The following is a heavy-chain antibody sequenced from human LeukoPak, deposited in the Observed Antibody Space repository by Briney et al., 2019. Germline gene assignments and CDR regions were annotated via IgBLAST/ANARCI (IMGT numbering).Heavy chain of an antibody. D-gene: IGHD1-26*01. V-gene: IGHV1-46*01. Sequence: ASVKVSCKASGYTFTSYYLHWVRQAPGQGLEWMGIINPSGGSTSCAQKFQGRVTMTRDTSTSTVYMELSSLRSEDTAVYYCARDPVGATLYYYYGMDVWGQGTTVTVSS. CDR2: INPSGGST. CDR3: ARDPVGATLYYYYGMDV. J-gene: IGHJ6*02. CDR1: GYTFTSYY.